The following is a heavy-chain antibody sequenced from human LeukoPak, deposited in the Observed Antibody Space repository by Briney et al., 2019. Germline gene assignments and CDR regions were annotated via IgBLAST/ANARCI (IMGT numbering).Heavy chain of an antibody. D-gene: IGHD6-13*01. Sequence: GGSLRLSCAASGFTFSSYAMHWVRQAPGKGLEWVAVISYDGSNKYYADSVKGRFTISRDNSKNTLYLQMNSLRAEDTAVYYCARGYGLYSSSHTSPDYWGQGTLVTVSS. V-gene: IGHV3-30-3*01. CDR3: ARGYGLYSSSHTSPDY. CDR2: ISYDGSNK. CDR1: GFTFSSYA. J-gene: IGHJ4*02.